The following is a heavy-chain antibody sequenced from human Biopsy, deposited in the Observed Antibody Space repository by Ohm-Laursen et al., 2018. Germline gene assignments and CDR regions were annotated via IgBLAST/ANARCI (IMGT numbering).Heavy chain of an antibody. CDR3: ARLGSGDYFPTFFDF. Sequence: SQTLSLTCTVSGVSINGGRYHWNWIRHHPGKGLEWIGNIFYSANTYYNPSLKSRVTISVDTSKNQFSLKLSSVTATDTAVYYCARLGSGDYFPTFFDFWGQGVLVTVSS. CDR2: IFYSANT. J-gene: IGHJ4*02. CDR1: GVSINGGRYH. D-gene: IGHD5-12*01. V-gene: IGHV4-31*03.